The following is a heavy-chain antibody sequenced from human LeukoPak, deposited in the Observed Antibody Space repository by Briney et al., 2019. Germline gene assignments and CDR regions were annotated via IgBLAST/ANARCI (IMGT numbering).Heavy chain of an antibody. CDR1: GFTFSSYW. CDR3: ARESYDYVWGSYRYFDY. CDR2: INSYGSST. Sequence: GGSLRLSCAASGFTFSSYWMHWVRHAPGKGLVWVSRINSYGSSTSYADSVTGLFTISRDNAQNTLYLQMNSLRAEDTAVYYCARESYDYVWGSYRYFDYSGQGTLVTVSS. V-gene: IGHV3-74*01. J-gene: IGHJ4*02. D-gene: IGHD3-16*02.